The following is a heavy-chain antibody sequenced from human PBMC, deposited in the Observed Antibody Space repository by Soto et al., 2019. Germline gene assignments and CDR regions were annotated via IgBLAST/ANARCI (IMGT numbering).Heavy chain of an antibody. V-gene: IGHV1-2*02. D-gene: IGHD3-10*01. CDR3: GRDDYGIFPY. J-gene: IGHJ4*02. CDR2: IDPKNGGT. Sequence: QVQLVQSGTEVKKPGASVKVSCQASGYSISAYYIHWVRQAPGQGLEWMGWIDPKNGGTVSAKKFHGRLTMTRDTSISTVYMDLSGLSSDDTALYYCGRDDYGIFPYWGQGSLVTVSS. CDR1: GYSISAYY.